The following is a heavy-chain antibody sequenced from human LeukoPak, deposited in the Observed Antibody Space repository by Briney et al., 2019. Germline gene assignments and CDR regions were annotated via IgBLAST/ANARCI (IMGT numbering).Heavy chain of an antibody. CDR1: GFTFSAFS. Sequence: GGSLRLSCAASGFTFSAFSMNWVRQAPGKGLEWVSAISISSSDIYYTDSVKGRFTISRDNANNFLYLQVSSLRAEDTAVYYCATGYTSGTRIDYWGQGTLVSVSS. CDR2: ISISSSDI. CDR3: ATGYTSGTRIDY. D-gene: IGHD6-19*01. J-gene: IGHJ4*02. V-gene: IGHV3-21*01.